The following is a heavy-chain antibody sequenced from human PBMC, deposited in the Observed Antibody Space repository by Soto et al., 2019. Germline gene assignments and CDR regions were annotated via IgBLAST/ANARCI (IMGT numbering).Heavy chain of an antibody. J-gene: IGHJ5*02. D-gene: IGHD3-22*01. CDR1: GFTFSYYY. CDR3: ATITMMT. V-gene: IGHV3-11*06. Sequence: TGGSLRLSCAASGFTFSYYYMSWIRQAPGKGLEWLSYISGSSDNTNYADSVKGRFTISRDNAKKSLYLEMNSLRAEDTAVYYCATITMMTWGQGTLVTVSS. CDR2: ISGSSDNT.